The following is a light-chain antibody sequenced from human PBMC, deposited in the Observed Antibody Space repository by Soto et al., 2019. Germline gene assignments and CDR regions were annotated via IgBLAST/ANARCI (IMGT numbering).Light chain of an antibody. J-gene: IGLJ1*01. CDR3: GSSTSSNTRGLF. Sequence: QSALTQPASVSGSPGQSVTISCTGTNSDVGVYNYVSWYQRHPGKAPKVMIYDVSNRPSGVSNRFSDSKSGYTASLTISGLQAADEADYCWGSSTSSNTRGLFFGSGTKLTVL. V-gene: IGLV2-14*03. CDR2: DVS. CDR1: NSDVGVYNY.